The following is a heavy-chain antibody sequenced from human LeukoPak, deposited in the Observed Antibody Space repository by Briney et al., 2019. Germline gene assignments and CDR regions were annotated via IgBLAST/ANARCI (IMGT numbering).Heavy chain of an antibody. CDR3: ARELTD. CDR2: INHSGST. CDR1: GVSFSGYY. Sequence: SETLSLTCAVYGVSFSGYYWSWLRQPPGKGLEWLGEINHSGSTNYNPSLKSRVTISVDTSKNQCSLKLSSVTAADTAVYYCARELTDWGQGTLVTVSS. J-gene: IGHJ4*02. V-gene: IGHV4-34*01. D-gene: IGHD2-15*01.